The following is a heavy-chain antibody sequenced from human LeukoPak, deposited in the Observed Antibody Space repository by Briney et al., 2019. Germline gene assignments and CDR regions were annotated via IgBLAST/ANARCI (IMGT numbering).Heavy chain of an antibody. Sequence: PSQTLSLTCTVSGGSISSGSYYWRWIRQPAGKGLEWIGRIYTSGSTNYNPSLKSRVTISVDTSKNLFSLKLSSVTAADTAVYYCARDREYYDSSGYSDYWGQGTLVTVSS. V-gene: IGHV4-61*02. J-gene: IGHJ4*02. CDR1: GGSISSGSYY. CDR3: ARDREYYDSSGYSDY. CDR2: IYTSGST. D-gene: IGHD3-22*01.